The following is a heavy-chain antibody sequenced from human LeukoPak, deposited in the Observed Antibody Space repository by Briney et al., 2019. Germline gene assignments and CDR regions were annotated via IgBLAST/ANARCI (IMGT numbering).Heavy chain of an antibody. CDR2: ISGSGGST. CDR3: AKEEDYYDSSGYYSA. V-gene: IGHV3-23*01. CDR1: GFTFSSYS. D-gene: IGHD3-22*01. J-gene: IGHJ5*02. Sequence: GGSLRLFCAASGFTFSSYSMSWVRQAPGKGLEWVSAISGSGGSTYYADSVKGRFTISRDNSKNTLYLQMNSLRAEDTAVYYCAKEEDYYDSSGYYSAWGQGTLVTVSS.